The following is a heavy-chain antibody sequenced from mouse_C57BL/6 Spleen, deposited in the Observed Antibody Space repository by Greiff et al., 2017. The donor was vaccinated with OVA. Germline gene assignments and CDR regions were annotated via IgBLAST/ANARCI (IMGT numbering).Heavy chain of an antibody. CDR2: ISDGGSYT. D-gene: IGHD1-1*01. V-gene: IGHV5-4*01. CDR1: GFTFSSYA. CDR3: ARERVYGSTYYVDY. J-gene: IGHJ2*01. Sequence: EVQVVESGGGLVKPGGSLKLSCAASGFTFSSYAMSWVRQTPEKRLEWVATISDGGSYTYYPDNVKGRFTISRDNAKNNLYLQMSHLKSEDTAMYYCARERVYGSTYYVDYWGQGTTLTVSS.